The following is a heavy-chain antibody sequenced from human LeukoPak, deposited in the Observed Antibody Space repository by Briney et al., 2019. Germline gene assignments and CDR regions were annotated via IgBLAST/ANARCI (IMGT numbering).Heavy chain of an antibody. CDR2: INSVGSST. V-gene: IGHV3-74*01. J-gene: IGHJ4*02. CDR1: GFIFSTYW. CDR3: AKTGSSSWGYFDY. Sequence: GGSLRLSCTASGFIFSTYWMHWVRQAPGKGLVWVSRINSVGSSTNYADSVKGRFTISRDNAKNMLCLQMNSLRAEDTAVYYCAKTGSSSWGYFDYWGQGTLVTVSS. D-gene: IGHD6-13*01.